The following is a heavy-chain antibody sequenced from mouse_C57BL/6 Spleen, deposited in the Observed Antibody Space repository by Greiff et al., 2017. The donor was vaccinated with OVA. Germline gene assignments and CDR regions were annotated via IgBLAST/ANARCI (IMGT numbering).Heavy chain of an antibody. D-gene: IGHD1-1*01. CDR1: GYAFSSYW. V-gene: IGHV1-80*01. CDR2: IYPGDGDT. Sequence: QVHVKQSGAELVKPGASVKISCKASGYAFSSYWMNWVKQRPGKGLEWIGQIYPGDGDTNYNGKFKGKATLTADKSSSTAYMQLSSLTSEDSAVYFCARSVAPYAMDYWGQGTSVTVSS. J-gene: IGHJ4*01. CDR3: ARSVAPYAMDY.